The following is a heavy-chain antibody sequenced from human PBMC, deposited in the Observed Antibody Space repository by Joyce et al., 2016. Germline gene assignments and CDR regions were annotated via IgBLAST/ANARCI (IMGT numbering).Heavy chain of an antibody. D-gene: IGHD2-21*02. Sequence: VTLKESGPVLVKPTETLTLTCTVSGVSPSTARLGMSWTRQPTGKALEWLAHIFSDDAKSYSTSLESRLTISKDTSKNQVVLTRTSMDPVDTATYCCARKYCGGDCYHHYFGFWGQGTLVTISS. CDR2: IFSDDAK. J-gene: IGHJ4*02. CDR1: GVSPSTARLG. CDR3: ARKYCGGDCYHHYFGF. V-gene: IGHV2-26*01.